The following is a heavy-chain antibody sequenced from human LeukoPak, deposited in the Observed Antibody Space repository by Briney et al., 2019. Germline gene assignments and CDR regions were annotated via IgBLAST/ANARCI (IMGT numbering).Heavy chain of an antibody. J-gene: IGHJ6*03. Sequence: GGSLRLSCAASGFTFSSYSMNWVRQAPGKGLEWVSSISSSSSYIYYADSVKGRFTISRDNAKNSLYLQMNSLRAEDTAVYYCARDLSYDSRGYYYYYMDVWGKGTTVTISS. CDR3: ARDLSYDSRGYYYYYMDV. CDR2: ISSSSSYI. CDR1: GFTFSSYS. V-gene: IGHV3-21*01. D-gene: IGHD3-22*01.